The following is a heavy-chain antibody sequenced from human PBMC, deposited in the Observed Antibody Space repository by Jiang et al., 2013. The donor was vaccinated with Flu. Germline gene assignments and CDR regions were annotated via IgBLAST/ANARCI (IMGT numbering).Heavy chain of an antibody. Sequence: SCKASGYTFTAIICTGCDRPLGQGLEWMGWINPDSGGTNYALKFQGRVTMTRDTSISTAYMELASLRHDDTAMYYCASGPVHGDDHTGHHEWGIYFAHWGQGTLVTVSS. CDR2: INPDSGGT. J-gene: IGHJ4*02. V-gene: IGHV1-2*02. CDR3: ASGPVHGDDHTGHHEWGIYFAH. D-gene: IGHD2-21*02. CDR1: GYTFTAI.